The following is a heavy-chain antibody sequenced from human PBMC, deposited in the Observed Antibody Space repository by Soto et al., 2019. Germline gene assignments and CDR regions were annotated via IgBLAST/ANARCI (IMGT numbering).Heavy chain of an antibody. D-gene: IGHD6-13*01. CDR2: IYYSGST. Sequence: SETLSLTCTVSGGSISSGGYYWSWIRQHPGKGLEWIGYIYYSGSTYYNPSLKSRVTISVDTSKNQFSLKLSSVTAADTAVYYCARLIAAAGTRWFDPWGQGTLVTVSS. V-gene: IGHV4-31*03. CDR3: ARLIAAAGTRWFDP. CDR1: GGSISSGGYY. J-gene: IGHJ5*02.